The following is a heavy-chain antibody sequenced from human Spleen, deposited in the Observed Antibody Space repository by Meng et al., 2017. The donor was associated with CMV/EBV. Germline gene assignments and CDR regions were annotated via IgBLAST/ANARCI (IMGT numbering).Heavy chain of an antibody. Sequence: GESLKISCASSGFTFSGHAMNWVRQTPGKGLEWVSSISASGGSTYYADSVKGRFTISRDNSKNKLYLQMSSLRAEDTAVYYCARTFSSGWYGGDFWGQGTLVTVSS. CDR3: ARTFSSGWYGGDF. V-gene: IGHV3-23*01. CDR1: GFTFSGHA. CDR2: ISASGGST. D-gene: IGHD6-19*01. J-gene: IGHJ4*02.